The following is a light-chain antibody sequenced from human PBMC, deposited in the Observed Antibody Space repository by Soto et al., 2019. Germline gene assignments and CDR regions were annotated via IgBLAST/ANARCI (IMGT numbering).Light chain of an antibody. Sequence: EIVLTQSPAALSVSPGGRATLSCRASQDVMYDLAWYQQKPGQAPRLLVYGASTRATDAPPRFRGSGSGREFSLTISSLQAEDVAVYYCQQYYTTPRTFGQGTKLEI. J-gene: IGKJ2*01. CDR1: QDVMYD. V-gene: IGKV3-15*01. CDR2: GAS. CDR3: QQYYTTPRT.